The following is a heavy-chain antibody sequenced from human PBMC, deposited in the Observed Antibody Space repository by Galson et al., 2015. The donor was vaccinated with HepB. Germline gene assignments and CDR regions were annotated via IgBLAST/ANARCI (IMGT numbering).Heavy chain of an antibody. J-gene: IGHJ4*02. V-gene: IGHV3-48*01. CDR3: ARVAVTTPDY. CDR1: GFTFSSYS. Sequence: SLRLSCAASGFTFSSYSMNWVRQAPGKGLEWVSYISSSSSTIYYADSVKGRFTISRDNAKNSLYLQMNSLRAEDTAVYYCARVAVTTPDYWGQGTLVTVSS. CDR2: ISSSSSTI. D-gene: IGHD4-17*01.